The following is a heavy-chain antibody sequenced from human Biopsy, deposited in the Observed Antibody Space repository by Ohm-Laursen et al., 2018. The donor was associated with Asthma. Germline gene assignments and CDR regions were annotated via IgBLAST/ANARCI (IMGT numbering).Heavy chain of an antibody. D-gene: IGHD3-3*01. J-gene: IGHJ6*02. Sequence: TLSLTCSVSGYSISNGGYYWTWVRQRPGKGLEWIGNIYHRGNTKYNPSLKSRLSFSVDTSKNQFPLKLSSVTAADTAIYFCARDYYDFWNRSVYTYFGMDVWGRGTTVVVSS. CDR3: ARDYYDFWNRSVYTYFGMDV. CDR2: IYHRGNT. V-gene: IGHV4-31*03. CDR1: GYSISNGGYY.